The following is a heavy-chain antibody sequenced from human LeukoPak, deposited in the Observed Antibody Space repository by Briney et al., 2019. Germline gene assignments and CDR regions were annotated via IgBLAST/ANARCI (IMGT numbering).Heavy chain of an antibody. V-gene: IGHV4-34*01. CDR1: GGSFSGYY. CDR3: ATLGYCSSTSCYAFDY. Sequence: SETLSLTWAVYGGSFSGYYWSWIRQPPGKGLEWIGEINHSGSTNYNPSLKSRVTISVDTSKNQFSLKLSSVTAADTAVYYCATLGYCSSTSCYAFDYWGQGTLVTVSS. D-gene: IGHD2-2*01. CDR2: INHSGST. J-gene: IGHJ4*02.